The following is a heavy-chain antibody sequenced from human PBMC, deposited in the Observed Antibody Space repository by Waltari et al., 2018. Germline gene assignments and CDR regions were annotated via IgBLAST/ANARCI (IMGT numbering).Heavy chain of an antibody. J-gene: IGHJ4*02. Sequence: QVQLQQWGAGLLKPSETLSLTCAVYGGSFSGYYWSWIRQPPGKGLEWIGEINHSGSTNYNPSLQSRVTISVDTSKNQFSLKLSSVTAADTAVYYCARALPTYYYDSSGYFPDYWGQGTLVTVSS. V-gene: IGHV4-34*01. CDR1: GGSFSGYY. CDR2: INHSGST. CDR3: ARALPTYYYDSSGYFPDY. D-gene: IGHD3-22*01.